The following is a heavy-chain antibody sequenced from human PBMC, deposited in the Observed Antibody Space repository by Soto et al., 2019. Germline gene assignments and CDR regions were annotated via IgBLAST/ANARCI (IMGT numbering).Heavy chain of an antibody. CDR1: GGSISSSNC. D-gene: IGHD3-22*01. CDR2: IYDSETS. V-gene: IGHV4-4*02. CDR3: ARSHTAYYYETSGGNGLDN. J-gene: IGHJ4*02. Sequence: PSETLSLTCTVSGGSISSSNCWTCVRQPPGRELEWIGEIYDSETSNYNPSLKSRVTIAVDKSKNQFSLKLRSVTAADTAVYYSARSHTAYYYETSGGNGLDNCGPGTLVTVSS.